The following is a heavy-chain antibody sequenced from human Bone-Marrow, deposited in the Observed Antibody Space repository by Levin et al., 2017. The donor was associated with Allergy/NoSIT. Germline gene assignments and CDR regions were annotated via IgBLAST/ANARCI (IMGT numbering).Heavy chain of an antibody. V-gene: IGHV3-33*01. J-gene: IGHJ6*03. CDR2: IWYDGSDK. D-gene: IGHD6-6*01. Sequence: LSLTCAASGFTFSSYAMHWVRQAPGKGLEWVAIIWYDGSDKYFADSVKGRFTISRDNSKNTLYLQMNSLRAEDTAVYFCARDHIAARLYYMDVWGKGTTVTVSS. CDR1: GFTFSSYA. CDR3: ARDHIAARLYYMDV.